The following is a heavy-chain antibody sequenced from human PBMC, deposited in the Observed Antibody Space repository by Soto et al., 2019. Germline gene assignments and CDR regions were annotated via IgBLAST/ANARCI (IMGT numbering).Heavy chain of an antibody. D-gene: IGHD5-12*01. CDR3: AREGRRATGYYYYGMDV. Sequence: QVQLQESGPGLVKPSQTLTLTCTVSGGSIGSGDYYWSWIRQPPGKGLEWIGFIYYSGTTSYNPSLKSRLNISIDRSKNQFSLKVSSVTGADTAVYYCAREGRRATGYYYYGMDVWGLGATVTVSS. CDR1: GGSIGSGDYY. J-gene: IGHJ6*02. V-gene: IGHV4-30-4*01. CDR2: IYYSGTT.